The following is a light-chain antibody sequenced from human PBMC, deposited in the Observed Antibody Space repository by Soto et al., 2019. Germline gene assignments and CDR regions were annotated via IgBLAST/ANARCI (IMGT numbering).Light chain of an antibody. V-gene: IGKV3-15*01. CDR1: QSVGTY. CDR2: GAS. CDR3: QQYNDWPLT. J-gene: IGKJ1*01. Sequence: EIVMTQSPATLSVSPGERATLSCRASQSVGTYLAWYQQKPGQAPRLLIYGASTRAAGISPRFSGGGSGTEFTLTISSLQSEDFAVYYCQQYNDWPLTFGHGTKVGIK.